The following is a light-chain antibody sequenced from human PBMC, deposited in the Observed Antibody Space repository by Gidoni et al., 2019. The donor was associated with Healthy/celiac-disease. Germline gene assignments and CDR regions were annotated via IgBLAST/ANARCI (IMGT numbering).Light chain of an antibody. CDR1: TGAVTSGYY. J-gene: IGLJ2*01. CDR3: LLYYGGALG. V-gene: IGLV7-43*01. CDR2: STS. Sequence: QTVVTQAPSLTVSAGGTVTLTCASSTGAVTSGYYPNWFQQKTGKAPRALMYSTSNKHAGTPARFSGSLRGGKAALTLSGVQPEDEAEYDGLLYYGGALGFGGGTKLT.